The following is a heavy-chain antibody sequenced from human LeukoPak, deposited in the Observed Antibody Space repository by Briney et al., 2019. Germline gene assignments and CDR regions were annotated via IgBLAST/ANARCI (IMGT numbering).Heavy chain of an antibody. D-gene: IGHD6-13*01. CDR2: ISGSGGST. Sequence: GGSLRLSCAASGFTFSSYSMNWVRQAPGKGLEWVSAISGSGGSTYYADSVKGRFTISRDNSKNTLYLQMNSLRAEDTAVYYCAKGGDRSSWSKGDDAFDIWGQGTMVTVSS. J-gene: IGHJ3*02. V-gene: IGHV3-23*01. CDR1: GFTFSSYS. CDR3: AKGGDRSSWSKGDDAFDI.